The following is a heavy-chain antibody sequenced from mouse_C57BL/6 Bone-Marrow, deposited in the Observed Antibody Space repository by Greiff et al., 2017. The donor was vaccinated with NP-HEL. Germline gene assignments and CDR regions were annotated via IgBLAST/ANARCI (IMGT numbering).Heavy chain of an antibody. D-gene: IGHD1-1*01. Sequence: VQGVESGPELVKPGASVKISCKASGYAFSSSWMNWVKQRPGKGLKWIGRIYPGDGDTNYNGKFKGKATLTADKSSSTAYMQLSSLTSEDSAVYFCARSDTTVVPYWYFDVWGTGTTVTVSS. V-gene: IGHV1-82*01. CDR2: IYPGDGDT. J-gene: IGHJ1*03. CDR3: ARSDTTVVPYWYFDV. CDR1: GYAFSSSW.